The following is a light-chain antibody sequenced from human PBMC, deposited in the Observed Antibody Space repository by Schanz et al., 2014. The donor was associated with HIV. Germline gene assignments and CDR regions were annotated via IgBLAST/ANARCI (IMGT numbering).Light chain of an antibody. CDR3: CSYAGSNNLV. J-gene: IGLJ2*01. Sequence: QSALTQPASMSGSPGQSITISCTGTSGDIGPYDYVSWYQQHPGQAPKLLIYDVTDRPSGISNRFSGSKSGNTASLTISGLQAEDEADYYCCSYAGSNNLVFGGGTKLTVL. CDR1: SGDIGPYDY. V-gene: IGLV2-14*03. CDR2: DVT.